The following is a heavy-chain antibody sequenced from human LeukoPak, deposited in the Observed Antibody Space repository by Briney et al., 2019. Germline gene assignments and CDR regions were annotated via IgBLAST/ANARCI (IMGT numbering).Heavy chain of an antibody. CDR1: GFTFSNYW. D-gene: IGHD1-1*01. Sequence: GGSLRLSCVASGFTFSNYWMSWVRQAPGKGLEWVAIIKQDGSEKYYVDSVKGRFTVSRDNSKNTVYLQMNSLRVEDTAVYYCARDGIQLPDTLDYWGLGTLVTVSS. V-gene: IGHV3-7*03. J-gene: IGHJ4*02. CDR3: ARDGIQLPDTLDY. CDR2: IKQDGSEK.